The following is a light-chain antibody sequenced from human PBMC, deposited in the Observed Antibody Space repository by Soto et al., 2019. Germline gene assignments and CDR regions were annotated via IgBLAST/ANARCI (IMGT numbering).Light chain of an antibody. CDR2: TNN. Sequence: QSVLTQPPSASGTPGQRVTISCSGGSSNIGRNPVTWYRQLPGTAPKLLIYTNNQRPSGVPDRVSASKSGTSASLTISGLQSEDEADDYCATWDDSRYGMVFGGGTKLTVL. CDR1: SSNIGRNP. J-gene: IGLJ2*01. CDR3: ATWDDSRYGMV. V-gene: IGLV1-44*01.